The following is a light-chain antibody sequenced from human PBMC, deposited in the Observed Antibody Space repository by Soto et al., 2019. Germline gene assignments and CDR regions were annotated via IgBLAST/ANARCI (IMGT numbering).Light chain of an antibody. CDR1: QSSSSW. CDR3: QQYNSYSVT. J-gene: IGKJ5*01. Sequence: DIQMTQSPSTLSASVGDRVTITCRASQSSSSWLAWYQQKPGEAPKLLIYDASSLESGVPPRFSGSGSGTEFTLTISSLQPDDFATYYCQQYNSYSVTFGQGTRLE. V-gene: IGKV1-5*01. CDR2: DAS.